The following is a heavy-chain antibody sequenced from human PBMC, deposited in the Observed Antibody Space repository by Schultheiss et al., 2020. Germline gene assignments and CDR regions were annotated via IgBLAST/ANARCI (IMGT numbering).Heavy chain of an antibody. CDR1: GGSISSYY. CDR3: ARHRGTVTAYLNYYYYYGMDV. V-gene: IGHV4-59*08. Sequence: SQTLSLTCTVSGGSISSYYWSWIRQPPGKGLEWIGYIYYSGSTNYNPSLKSRVTISLDTSKNQFSLKLSSVTAADTAVYYCARHRGTVTAYLNYYYYYGMDVWGQGTTVTVSS. D-gene: IGHD4-17*01. J-gene: IGHJ6*02. CDR2: IYYSGST.